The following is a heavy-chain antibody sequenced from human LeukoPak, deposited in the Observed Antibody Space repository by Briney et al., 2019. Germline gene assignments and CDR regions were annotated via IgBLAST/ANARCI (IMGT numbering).Heavy chain of an antibody. D-gene: IGHD2-2*01. CDR1: GYTFTGYY. V-gene: IGHV1-2*02. Sequence: ASVKVSCKASGYTFTGYYMHWVRQAPGQGLEWMGWINPNSGGTNYAQKFQGRVTMTRDTSISTAYMELSRLKSDDTAVYYCARGAPLSQIYYFYFYMDVWGKGATVTISS. CDR3: ARGAPLSQIYYFYFYMDV. CDR2: INPNSGGT. J-gene: IGHJ6*03.